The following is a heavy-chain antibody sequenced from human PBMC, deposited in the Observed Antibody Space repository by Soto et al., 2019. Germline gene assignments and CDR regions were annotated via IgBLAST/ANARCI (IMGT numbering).Heavy chain of an antibody. CDR2: FDPEDGET. CDR3: ATKGRWYVGYYYYGMDV. D-gene: IGHD6-13*01. CDR1: GYTLTELS. V-gene: IGHV1-24*01. J-gene: IGHJ6*02. Sequence: GASVKVSCKVSGYTLTELSMHWVRQAPGKGLEWMGGFDPEDGETIYAQKFQGRVTMTEDTSTDTAYMELGSLRSEDTAVYYCATKGRWYVGYYYYGMDVWGQGTTVTVSS.